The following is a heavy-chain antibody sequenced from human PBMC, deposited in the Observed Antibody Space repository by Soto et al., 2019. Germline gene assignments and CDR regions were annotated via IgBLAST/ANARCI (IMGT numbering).Heavy chain of an antibody. Sequence: GGSLRLSCAASGFTFSDYYMSWIRQAPGKGLEWVSYISSSVSTIYYADSVKGRFTISRDSAKNSLYLQMNSLRAEDTAVYYCARVDCSGGSCPPEALRYVRTFDIWGQGTMVTVSS. J-gene: IGHJ3*02. V-gene: IGHV3-11*01. CDR3: ARVDCSGGSCPPEALRYVRTFDI. D-gene: IGHD2-15*01. CDR2: ISSSVSTI. CDR1: GFTFSDYY.